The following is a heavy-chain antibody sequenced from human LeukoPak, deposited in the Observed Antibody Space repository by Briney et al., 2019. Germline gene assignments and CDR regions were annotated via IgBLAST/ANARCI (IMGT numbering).Heavy chain of an antibody. V-gene: IGHV3-53*05. CDR1: GFTVSSNN. D-gene: IGHD3-16*01. J-gene: IGHJ3*02. CDR2: IYSGGST. Sequence: GGSLRLSCAASGFTVSSNNMNWVRQAPGKGLEWVSVIYSGGSTYYADSVKGRFTISRDNSKNTLYLQMNSLRAEDTAVYYCARDAYVSYAFDIWGQGTMVTVSS. CDR3: ARDAYVSYAFDI.